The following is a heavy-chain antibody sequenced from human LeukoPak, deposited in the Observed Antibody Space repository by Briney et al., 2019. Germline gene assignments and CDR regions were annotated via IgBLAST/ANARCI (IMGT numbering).Heavy chain of an antibody. J-gene: IGHJ4*02. CDR3: ARDSSFTVTTSQIDY. CDR1: GFTFSSYA. Sequence: PGGSLRLSCAASGFTFSSYAMSWVRQAPGKGLEWVSAISGSGGSTYYADSVKGRFTISRDNSKNTLYLQMNSLRAEDTGVYYCARDSSFTVTTSQIDYWGQGTLVTVSS. CDR2: ISGSGGST. D-gene: IGHD4-17*01. V-gene: IGHV3-23*01.